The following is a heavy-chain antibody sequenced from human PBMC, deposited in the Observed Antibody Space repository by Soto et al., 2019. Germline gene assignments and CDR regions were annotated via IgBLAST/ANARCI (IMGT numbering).Heavy chain of an antibody. V-gene: IGHV3-30*18. D-gene: IGHD6-13*01. J-gene: IGHJ6*02. CDR1: GLTFSSYG. CDR3: AKDVAAEYYYYGMDV. Sequence: QVYLVESGGGVVQPGRSLRLSCAASGLTFSSYGMHWVRQAPGKGLEWVAVISYDGRNKYYADSVKGRFTISRDDSKNTLYLQMNSLRAEDTAVYYRAKDVAAEYYYYGMDVWGQGTTVTVSS. CDR2: ISYDGRNK.